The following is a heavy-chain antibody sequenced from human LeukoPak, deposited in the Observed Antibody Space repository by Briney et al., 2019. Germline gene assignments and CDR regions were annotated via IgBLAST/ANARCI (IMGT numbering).Heavy chain of an antibody. Sequence: SETLSLTCAVSGYSISSGYYWGWIRQPPGKGLEWIGSIYHSGSTYYNPSLKSRVTISVDTSKNQFSLKLSSVTAADTAVYYCASYSYDILTGYPRYYLDYWGQGTLVTVSS. V-gene: IGHV4-38-2*01. CDR1: GYSISSGYY. J-gene: IGHJ4*02. CDR3: ASYSYDILTGYPRYYLDY. D-gene: IGHD3-9*01. CDR2: IYHSGST.